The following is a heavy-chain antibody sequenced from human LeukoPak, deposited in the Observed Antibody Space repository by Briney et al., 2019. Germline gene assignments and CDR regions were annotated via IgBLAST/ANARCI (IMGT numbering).Heavy chain of an antibody. CDR2: ISYDGSNK. CDR3: AKDQVVAATHHFDY. V-gene: IGHV3-30*18. CDR1: GFTFSSYG. D-gene: IGHD2-15*01. J-gene: IGHJ4*02. Sequence: GGSLRLSCAASGFTFSSYGMHWVRQAPGQGLEWVAVISYDGSNKYYADSVKGRFTISRDNSKNTLYLQMNSLRAEDTAVYYCAKDQVVAATHHFDYWGQGTLVTVSS.